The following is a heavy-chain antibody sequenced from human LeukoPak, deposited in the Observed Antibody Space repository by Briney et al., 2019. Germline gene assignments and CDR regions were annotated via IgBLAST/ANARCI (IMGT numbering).Heavy chain of an antibody. CDR2: ISSSSSYI. D-gene: IGHD2-21*02. J-gene: IGHJ4*02. CDR1: GFTFSSYS. V-gene: IGHV3-21*01. Sequence: KPGGSLRLSCAASGFTFSSYSMNWVRQAPGKGLEWVSSISSSSSYIYYADSVKGRFTISRDNAKNSLYLQMNSLRAEDTAVYYCARAVVVTAIPSFDYWGQGTLVTVSS. CDR3: ARAVVVTAIPSFDY.